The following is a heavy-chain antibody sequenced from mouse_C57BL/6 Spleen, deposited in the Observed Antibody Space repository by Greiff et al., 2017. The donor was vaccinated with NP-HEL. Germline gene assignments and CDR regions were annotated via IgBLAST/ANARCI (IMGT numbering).Heavy chain of an antibody. D-gene: IGHD1-1*01. J-gene: IGHJ2*01. CDR3: ARRGSSTVVDY. CDR2: INPGSGGT. CDR1: GYAFTNYL. Sequence: VQLQQSGAELVRPGTSVKVSCKASGYAFTNYLIEWVKQRPGQGLEWIGVINPGSGGTNYNEKFKGKATLTADKSSSTAYMQLSSLTSEDSAVYCCARRGSSTVVDYWGQGTTLTVSS. V-gene: IGHV1-54*01.